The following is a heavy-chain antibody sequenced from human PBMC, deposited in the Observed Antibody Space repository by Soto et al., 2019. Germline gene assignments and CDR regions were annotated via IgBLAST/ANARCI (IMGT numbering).Heavy chain of an antibody. D-gene: IGHD3-16*01. CDR2: MNPNSGNT. Sequence: QVQLVQSGAEVKKPGASVKVSCKASGYTFTSYDINWVRQATGQGLEWMGWMNPNSGNTGDAQKFPGRATMTRNTSISTAYMELSSLGSEDTAVYDCASEGVRGMDVWGQGNTVTVSS. CDR3: ASEGVRGMDV. CDR1: GYTFTSYD. V-gene: IGHV1-8*01. J-gene: IGHJ6*02.